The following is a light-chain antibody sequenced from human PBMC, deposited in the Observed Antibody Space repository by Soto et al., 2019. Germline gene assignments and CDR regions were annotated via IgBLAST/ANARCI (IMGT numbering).Light chain of an antibody. CDR1: QSVSTK. J-gene: IGKJ1*01. V-gene: IGKV3-15*01. CDR2: GAS. Sequence: EIVMTESPVTLSVSPGERATLSCRASQSVSTKLAWYQHKRGQAPRLLIYGASTRATGIPARFSGSGSGTEFTLTISSLQSEDLGVYYCQQYNNGWTFGQGTKVDIK. CDR3: QQYNNGWT.